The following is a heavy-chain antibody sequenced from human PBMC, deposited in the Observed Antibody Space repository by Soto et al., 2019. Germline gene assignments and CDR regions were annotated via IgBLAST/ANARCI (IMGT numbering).Heavy chain of an antibody. J-gene: IGHJ4*02. V-gene: IGHV3-48*03. CDR1: GFTFSRYE. Sequence: VGSLRLSCAASGFTFSRYEMNWVRQAPGKGLEWVSYISGSGSTIYYADSVKGRFTISRDNAKNSLYLQMNSLRAEDTAVYYCARGGCSGGSCYSNYFDYWGQGTLVTVSS. CDR3: ARGGCSGGSCYSNYFDY. D-gene: IGHD2-15*01. CDR2: ISGSGSTI.